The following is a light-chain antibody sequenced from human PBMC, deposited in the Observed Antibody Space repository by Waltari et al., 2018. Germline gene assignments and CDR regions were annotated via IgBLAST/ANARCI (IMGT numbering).Light chain of an antibody. CDR1: QSLVYSDGNTY. CDR2: KVS. Sequence: DVVMTQSPLSLPVTLGQPASISCRSSQSLVYSDGNTYLNWFQQRPGQSPRRLIYKVSNRDSGVPDRLSGSGSGTDFTLKISRVEAEDVGVYYCMQVTQWPPTFGGGTKVEIK. V-gene: IGKV2-30*01. J-gene: IGKJ4*01. CDR3: MQVTQWPPT.